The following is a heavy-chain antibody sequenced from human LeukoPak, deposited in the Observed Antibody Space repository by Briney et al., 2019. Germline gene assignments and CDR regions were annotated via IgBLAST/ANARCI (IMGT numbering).Heavy chain of an antibody. J-gene: IGHJ3*02. D-gene: IGHD6-6*01. CDR2: IHARGST. Sequence: SETLSLTCTVSGGSISSGSYCWSWIRQPAGKGLEWIGHIHARGSTNYNPSLKSRVTISVDTSKNQFSLKLSSVTAADTAVYYCARVGSSSGGDDAFDIWGQGTMVTVSS. CDR1: GGSISSGSYC. CDR3: ARVGSSSGGDDAFDI. V-gene: IGHV4-61*09.